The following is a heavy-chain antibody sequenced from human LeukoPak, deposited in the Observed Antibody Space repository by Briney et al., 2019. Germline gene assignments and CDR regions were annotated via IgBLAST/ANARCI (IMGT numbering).Heavy chain of an antibody. D-gene: IGHD2-2*01. CDR3: ARDYCSSTSCLFDY. J-gene: IGHJ4*02. CDR1: GYTFTGYH. V-gene: IGHV1-2*06. Sequence: ASVKVSCKASGYTFTGYHMHWVRQTPGQGLEWMGRINPNSGDTNYAQKFQGRVTMTRDTSISTAYVELSRLRSDDTAVYYCARDYCSSTSCLFDYWGQGTLVTVSS. CDR2: INPNSGDT.